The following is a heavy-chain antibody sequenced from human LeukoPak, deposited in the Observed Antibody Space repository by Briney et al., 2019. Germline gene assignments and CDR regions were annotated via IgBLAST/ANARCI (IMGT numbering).Heavy chain of an antibody. Sequence: GESLKISCKGSGYSFTSYWIGWVRQMPGKGLEWMGIIHPYDSDIRYSPSFEGQVTISADKSINTAYLQWGSLKATDTAMYYCVRSSIIDSWGQGTMVTVSS. V-gene: IGHV5-51*01. J-gene: IGHJ4*02. CDR3: VRSSIIDS. CDR1: GYSFTSYW. CDR2: IHPYDSDI. D-gene: IGHD2-21*01.